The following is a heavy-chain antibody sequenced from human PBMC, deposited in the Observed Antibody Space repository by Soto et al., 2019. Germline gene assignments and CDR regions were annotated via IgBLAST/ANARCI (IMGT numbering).Heavy chain of an antibody. CDR3: ALKTYVDFWNDRNCFDP. Sequence: SETLSLTCTVSGASISSCDYYWSWIRQPPGKGLEWIGYIYDSGSIYYNPSLKSRVTISVNTSKNQFSLKLNSVNVADTGVYYCALKTYVDFWNDRNCFDPWGPGTLVTVSS. CDR1: GASISSCDYY. CDR2: IYDSGSI. J-gene: IGHJ5*02. V-gene: IGHV4-30-4*08. D-gene: IGHD3-3*01.